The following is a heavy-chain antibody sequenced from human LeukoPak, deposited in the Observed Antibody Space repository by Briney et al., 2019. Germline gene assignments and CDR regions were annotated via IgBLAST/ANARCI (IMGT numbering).Heavy chain of an antibody. CDR3: AKDIAVAGGVFDY. J-gene: IGHJ4*02. CDR1: GFTFDDHG. V-gene: IGHV3-30*18. CDR2: ISYDGSNK. D-gene: IGHD6-19*01. Sequence: GGSLRLSCEASGFTFDDHGMNWVRQAPGKGLEWVAVISYDGSNKYYADSVKGRFTISRDNSKNTLYLQMNSLRAEDTAVYYCAKDIAVAGGVFDYWGQGTLVTVSS.